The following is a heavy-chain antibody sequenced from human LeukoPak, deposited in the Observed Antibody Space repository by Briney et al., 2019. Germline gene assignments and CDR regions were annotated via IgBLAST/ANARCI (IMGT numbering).Heavy chain of an antibody. J-gene: IGHJ4*02. D-gene: IGHD4-11*01. CDR1: GFSLSTGGMR. Sequence: ESGPALVKHTQTLTLTCTFSGFSLSTGGMRVSWIRQPPGKALEWLARIDWNDDKFYSTFLKTRLTISKDTSKNQVVLTMTNMDPVDTATYYCARNSNFHYFDYWGQGTLVTVSS. V-gene: IGHV2-70*04. CDR2: IDWNDDK. CDR3: ARNSNFHYFDY.